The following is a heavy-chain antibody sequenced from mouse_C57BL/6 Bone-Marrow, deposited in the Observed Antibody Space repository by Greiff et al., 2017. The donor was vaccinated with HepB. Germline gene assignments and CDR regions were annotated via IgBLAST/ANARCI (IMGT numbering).Heavy chain of an antibody. CDR1: GFTFSDFY. J-gene: IGHJ4*01. Sequence: EVQLVESGGGLVQSGRSLRLSCATSGFTFSDFYMEWVRQAPGKGLEWIAASRNKANDYTTEYSASVKGRFIVSRDTSQSILYLQMNALRAEDTAMYYCARDAPLDGYYAMDYWGQGTSVTVSS. CDR3: ARDAPLDGYYAMDY. V-gene: IGHV7-1*01. D-gene: IGHD2-3*01. CDR2: SRNKANDYTT.